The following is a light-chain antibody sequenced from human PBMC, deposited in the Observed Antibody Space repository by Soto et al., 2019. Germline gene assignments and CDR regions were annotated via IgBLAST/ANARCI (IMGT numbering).Light chain of an antibody. V-gene: IGKV3-15*01. J-gene: IGKJ1*01. Sequence: EILMTQSPATLSVSPGERAILSCRASQNIGTNLVWYQQKPGTAPKVLIYHASNLQSGVPARFSGSGSGTEFTLTISSLQSEDFAVYYCQQYNNWPPTWTFGQGTKGDIK. CDR1: QNIGTN. CDR3: QQYNNWPPTWT. CDR2: HAS.